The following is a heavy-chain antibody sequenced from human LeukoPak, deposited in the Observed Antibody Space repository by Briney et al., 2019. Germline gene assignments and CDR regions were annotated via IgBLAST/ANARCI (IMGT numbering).Heavy chain of an antibody. V-gene: IGHV3-23*01. J-gene: IGHJ4*02. CDR2: ISVSAGNT. CDR1: GFTFSNYA. CDR3: AKSEALLIPFDS. D-gene: IGHD2-21*01. Sequence: GRSLRLSCAASGFTFSNYAMSWVRQAPGKGLEWVSTISVSAGNTYYADSVKGRFTISRDNSKNTLYLQMNSLRAEDTAVYYCAKSEALLIPFDSCSQATLLTVS.